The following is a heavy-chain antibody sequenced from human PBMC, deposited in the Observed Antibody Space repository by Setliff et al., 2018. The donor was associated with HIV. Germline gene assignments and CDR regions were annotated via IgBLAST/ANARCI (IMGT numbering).Heavy chain of an antibody. CDR3: ARGWFGGYYFDY. Sequence: PSETLSLTCAVSGGSISSGGYSWNWIRQPPGKGLEWIGYIYHSGSTNYNPSLKSRVTISVDTSKNQFSLKLSFVTAADTAVYYCARGWFGGYYFDYWGQGTLVTVSS. J-gene: IGHJ4*02. CDR2: IYHSGST. V-gene: IGHV4-30-2*01. CDR1: GGSISSGGYS. D-gene: IGHD3-10*01.